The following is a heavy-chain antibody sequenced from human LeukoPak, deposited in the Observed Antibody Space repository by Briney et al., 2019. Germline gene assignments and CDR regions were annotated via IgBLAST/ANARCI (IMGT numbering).Heavy chain of an antibody. D-gene: IGHD3-22*01. Sequence: SETLSLTCTVSGGSISSYYWSWIRQPPVKGLEWIGYIYYSGSTNYSPSLKSRVTISVDTSKNQFSLKLSSVTAADTAVYYCARVGAPYYYDSSGHVDYWGQGTLVTVSS. CDR3: ARVGAPYYYDSSGHVDY. CDR1: GGSISSYY. J-gene: IGHJ4*02. V-gene: IGHV4-59*01. CDR2: IYYSGST.